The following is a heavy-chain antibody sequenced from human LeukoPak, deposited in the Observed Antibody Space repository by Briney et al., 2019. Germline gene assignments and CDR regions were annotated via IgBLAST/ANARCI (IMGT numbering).Heavy chain of an antibody. CDR3: ARGGGLDV. CDR2: INHNGNVN. D-gene: IGHD3-16*01. V-gene: IGHV3-7*03. J-gene: IGHJ6*02. Sequence: WGSLRLSCAASGFTFSSYWMNWARQAPGKGLEWVASINHNGNVNYYVDSVKGRFTISRDNAKNSLHLQMSNLRAEDTAVYFCARGGGLDVWGQGATVTVSS. CDR1: GFTFSSYW.